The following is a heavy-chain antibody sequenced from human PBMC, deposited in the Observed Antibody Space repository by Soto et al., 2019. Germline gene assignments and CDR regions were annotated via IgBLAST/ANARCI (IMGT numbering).Heavy chain of an antibody. J-gene: IGHJ6*02. V-gene: IGHV3-23*01. CDR3: ASPLFPSGGYYYYGMDV. Sequence: PGGSLRLSCAASGFTFSSYAMGWVRQAPGKGLEWVSAISGSGGSTYYADSVKGRFTISRDNSKNTLYLQMNSLRAEDTAVYYCASPLFPSGGYYYYGMDVWGQGTTVTVSS. D-gene: IGHD3-3*01. CDR2: ISGSGGST. CDR1: GFTFSSYA.